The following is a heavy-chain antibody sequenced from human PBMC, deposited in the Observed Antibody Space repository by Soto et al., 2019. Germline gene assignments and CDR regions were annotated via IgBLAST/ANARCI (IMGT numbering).Heavy chain of an antibody. V-gene: IGHV1-69*13. CDR3: ARAVVEKHIYYYYGMDV. D-gene: IGHD2-15*01. Sequence: ASVKVSCKASGYTFISYYMHWVRQAPGQGLEWMGGIIPIFGTANYAQKFQGRVTITADESTSTAYMELSSLRSEDTAVYYCARAVVEKHIYYYYGMDVWGQGTTVTVSS. CDR2: IIPIFGTA. J-gene: IGHJ6*02. CDR1: GYTFISYY.